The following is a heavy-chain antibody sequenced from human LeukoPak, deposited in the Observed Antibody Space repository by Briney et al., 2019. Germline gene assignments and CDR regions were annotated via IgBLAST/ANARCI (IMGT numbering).Heavy chain of an antibody. CDR1: GGSISSGGYY. CDR3: ARTATVLAVDY. J-gene: IGHJ4*02. V-gene: IGHV4-31*03. CDR2: IYYSGST. Sequence: SETLSLTCTVSGGSISSGGYYWSWIRQHPGKGLEWIGYIYYSGSTYYNPSLKSRVTISVDTSKNQFSLKLSSVTAADTAVYYCARTATVLAVDYWGQGTLVTVSS. D-gene: IGHD6-19*01.